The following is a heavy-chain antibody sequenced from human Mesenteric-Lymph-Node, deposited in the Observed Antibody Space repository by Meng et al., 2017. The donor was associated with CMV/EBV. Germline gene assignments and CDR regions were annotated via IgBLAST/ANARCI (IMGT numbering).Heavy chain of an antibody. V-gene: IGHV3-23*01. D-gene: IGHD2/OR15-2a*01. CDR1: GFTFSSYA. J-gene: IGHJ6*02. Sequence: GGSLRLSCAASGFTFSSYAMSWVRQAPGKGLEWVSGISGSGTSTYYADSVKGRFTISRDNSKNTLYLQMNSLRAEDTAVYYCASRQKGLSYYYYGMDVWGQGTTVTVSS. CDR3: ASRQKGLSYYYYGMDV. CDR2: ISGSGTST.